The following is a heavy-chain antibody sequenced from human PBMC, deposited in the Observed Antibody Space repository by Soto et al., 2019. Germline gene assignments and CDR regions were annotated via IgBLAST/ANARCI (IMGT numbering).Heavy chain of an antibody. J-gene: IGHJ4*02. CDR2: IYYTGST. CDR3: ASSLYDYDSSGSAGDY. V-gene: IGHV4-30-4*01. Sequence: SETLSLTCAVSGGSISSADYYWNWIRQPPGKGLEWIGYIYYTGSTYSNPSLKSRVTISLDTSKNQVSLKRSSVTAADTAVYYCASSLYDYDSSGSAGDYWGQGTLVTVSS. CDR1: GGSISSADYY. D-gene: IGHD3-22*01.